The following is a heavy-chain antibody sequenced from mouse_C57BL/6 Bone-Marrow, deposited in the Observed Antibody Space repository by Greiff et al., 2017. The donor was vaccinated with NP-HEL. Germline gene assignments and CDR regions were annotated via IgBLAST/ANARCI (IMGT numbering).Heavy chain of an antibody. J-gene: IGHJ1*03. CDR1: GYTFTDYN. V-gene: IGHV1-22*01. Sequence: VQLKESGPELVKPGASVKMSCKASGYTFTDYNMHWVKQSHGKSLEWIGYINPNNGGTSYNQKFKGKATLTVNKSSSTAYMELRSLTSEDSAVYYCARRDYGSSPYWYFDVWGTGTTVTVSS. CDR3: ARRDYGSSPYWYFDV. D-gene: IGHD1-1*01. CDR2: INPNNGGT.